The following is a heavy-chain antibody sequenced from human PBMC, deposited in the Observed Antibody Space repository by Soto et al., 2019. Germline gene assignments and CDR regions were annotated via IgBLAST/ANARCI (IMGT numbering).Heavy chain of an antibody. D-gene: IGHD3-22*01. J-gene: IGHJ5*02. Sequence: PSETLSLTCTVSGDPISSTRWWSWVRLSPGKGLEWIGDIYHLGTTNYNPSLKSRATLSVDKSKNQFSLKLTSVTAADTAVYFCARTGKFYYYDTSGLPFDPWGPGILVTVS. V-gene: IGHV4-4*02. CDR1: GDPISSTRW. CDR3: ARTGKFYYYDTSGLPFDP. CDR2: IYHLGTT.